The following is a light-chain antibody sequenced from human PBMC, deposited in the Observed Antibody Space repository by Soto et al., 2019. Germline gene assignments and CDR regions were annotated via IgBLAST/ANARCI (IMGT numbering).Light chain of an antibody. Sequence: EIVLTQSPGTLSLSPGERATLSCRASQSVSSSSLAWYQQRRGQAPRLLIHDASSRATGIPDRFSGSGSGTDFTLTISSLQSEDFAVYYCQQYNNWPRTFGQGTKVDIK. CDR2: DAS. V-gene: IGKV3-20*01. CDR3: QQYNNWPRT. J-gene: IGKJ1*01. CDR1: QSVSSSS.